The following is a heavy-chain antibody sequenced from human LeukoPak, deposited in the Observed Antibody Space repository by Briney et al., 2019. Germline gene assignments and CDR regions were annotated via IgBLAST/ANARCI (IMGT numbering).Heavy chain of an antibody. V-gene: IGHV4-59*01. CDR2: IYYSGST. Sequence: SETLSLTCTVSGGSISSYYWTWIRQPPGKGLEWIGYIYYSGSTNYNPSLKSRVTISVDTSKNQFSLKLSSVTAADTAVYYCAGTGSGSYHNYYGMDVWGQGTTVTVSS. J-gene: IGHJ6*02. CDR1: GGSISSYY. CDR3: AGTGSGSYHNYYGMDV. D-gene: IGHD3-10*01.